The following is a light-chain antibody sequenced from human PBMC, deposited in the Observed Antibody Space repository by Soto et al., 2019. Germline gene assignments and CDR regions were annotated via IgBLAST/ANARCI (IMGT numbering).Light chain of an antibody. CDR3: QTYDNLPSLT. V-gene: IGKV1-33*01. J-gene: IGKJ4*01. CDR2: DAS. CDR1: QDISNY. Sequence: DIQMTQSPSSLSASVGDRVTITCQASQDISNYLNWYQQKPGKAPKLLIYDASNLETGVPSRFSGSGSVTDFTFTISSLQPEDIATYYCQTYDNLPSLTFGGGTKVDIK.